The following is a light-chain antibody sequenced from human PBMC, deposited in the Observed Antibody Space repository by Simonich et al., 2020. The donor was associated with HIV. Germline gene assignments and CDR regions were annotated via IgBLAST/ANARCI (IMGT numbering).Light chain of an antibody. Sequence: DIQMTQSPSSLSASVGDRVTITGRASQSISTSLNCYQQKPGKAPKLLIYAASSLQSGVPSRFSGSGSGTDLTLTISSLQSEDFATYYCQESYIIPRTFGQGTKVEIK. J-gene: IGKJ1*01. V-gene: IGKV1-39*01. CDR1: QSISTS. CDR2: AAS. CDR3: QESYIIPRT.